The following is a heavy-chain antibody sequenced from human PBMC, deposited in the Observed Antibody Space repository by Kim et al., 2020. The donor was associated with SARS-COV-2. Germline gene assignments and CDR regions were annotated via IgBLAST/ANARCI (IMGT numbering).Heavy chain of an antibody. V-gene: IGHV3-23*01. CDR1: GFTFSSYA. Sequence: GGSLRLSCAASGFTFSSYAMSWVRQAPGKGLEWVSAISGSGGSTYYADSVKGRFTISRDNSKNTLYLQMNSLRAEDTAVYYCAKDESGYYFLRKFDPWGQGTLVTVSS. J-gene: IGHJ5*02. CDR3: AKDESGYYFLRKFDP. D-gene: IGHD3-22*01. CDR2: ISGSGGST.